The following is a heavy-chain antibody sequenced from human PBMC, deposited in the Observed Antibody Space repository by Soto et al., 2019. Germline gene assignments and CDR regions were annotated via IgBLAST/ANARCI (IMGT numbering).Heavy chain of an antibody. D-gene: IGHD2-2*01. CDR3: AKDPAPLGYCSSTSCYAGMFDY. CDR2: ISGSGGST. J-gene: IGHJ4*02. V-gene: IGHV3-23*01. Sequence: GGSLRLSCAASGFTFSSYAMSWVRQAPGKGLEWVSAISGSGGSTYYADSVKGRFTISRDNSKNTLYLQMNSLRAEDTAVYYCAKDPAPLGYCSSTSCYAGMFDYWGQGTLVTVS. CDR1: GFTFSSYA.